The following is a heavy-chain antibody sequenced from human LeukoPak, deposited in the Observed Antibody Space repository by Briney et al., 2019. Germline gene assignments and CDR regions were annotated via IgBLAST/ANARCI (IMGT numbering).Heavy chain of an antibody. CDR2: IYHSGST. V-gene: IGHV4-38-2*02. Sequence: SETLSLTCTVSGYSISSGYYWGWIRQPPGKGLEWIGSIYHSGSTYYNPSLKSRVTISVDTSKNQFSLKLSSVTAADTAVYYCARGGYDYSSGYWGQETLVTVSS. J-gene: IGHJ4*02. D-gene: IGHD4-11*01. CDR3: ARGGYDYSSGY. CDR1: GYSISSGYY.